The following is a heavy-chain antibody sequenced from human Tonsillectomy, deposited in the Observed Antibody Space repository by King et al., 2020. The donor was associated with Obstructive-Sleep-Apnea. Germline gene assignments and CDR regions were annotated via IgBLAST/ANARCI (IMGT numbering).Heavy chain of an antibody. J-gene: IGHJ6*02. CDR2: IIPVFGTA. D-gene: IGHD3-3*01. CDR3: ARDRGLRFLEWLSADYGMDV. Sequence: VQLVESGAEVKKPGSSVKVSCKASGGTFSSYAISWVRQAPGQGLEWMGGIIPVFGTANYAQKFQGRVTITADESTSTAYMGLSRLRSEDTAVYYCARDRGLRFLEWLSADYGMDVWGQGTTVTVSS. CDR1: GGTFSSYA. V-gene: IGHV1-69*01.